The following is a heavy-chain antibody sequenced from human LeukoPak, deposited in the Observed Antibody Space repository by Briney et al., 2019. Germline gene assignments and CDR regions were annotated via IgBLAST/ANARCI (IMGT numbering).Heavy chain of an antibody. CDR3: ARLGIAVAGRGNYYYYYYMDV. V-gene: IGHV4-34*01. CDR2: INHGGST. CDR1: GGSFSGYY. D-gene: IGHD6-19*01. Sequence: SETLSLTCAVYGGSFSGYYWSWIRQPPGKGLEWIGEINHGGSTNYNPSLKSRVTISVDTSKNQFSLKLSSVTAADTAVYYCARLGIAVAGRGNYYYYYYMDVWGKGTTVTISS. J-gene: IGHJ6*03.